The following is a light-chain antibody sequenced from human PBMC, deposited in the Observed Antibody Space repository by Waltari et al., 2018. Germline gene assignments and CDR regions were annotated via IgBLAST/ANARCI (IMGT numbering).Light chain of an antibody. Sequence: EIVLTQSPGTLSLSPGERATLSCRASQSVSSSYLAWYQQKPGQAPRLLSYGASSRATGIPDRFSGSGSGTDFTLTISRLEPEDFAVYYCQQLYTYPYTFGQGTKLEIK. CDR3: QQLYTYPYT. CDR1: QSVSSSY. J-gene: IGKJ2*01. V-gene: IGKV3-20*01. CDR2: GAS.